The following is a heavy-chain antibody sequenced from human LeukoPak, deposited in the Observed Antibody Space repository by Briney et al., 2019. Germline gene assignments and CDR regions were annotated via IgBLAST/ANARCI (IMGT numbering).Heavy chain of an antibody. CDR1: GGSISSYY. CDR3: AREIIAAAGRGKVDP. J-gene: IGHJ5*02. V-gene: IGHV4-59*01. Sequence: SETLSLTCTVSGGSISSYYWSWIRQSPGKGLEWIGYIYYSGSTNYNPSLKSRVTISVDTSKNQFSLKLSSVTVADTAVYYCAREIIAAAGRGKVDPWGQGTLVTVSS. D-gene: IGHD6-13*01. CDR2: IYYSGST.